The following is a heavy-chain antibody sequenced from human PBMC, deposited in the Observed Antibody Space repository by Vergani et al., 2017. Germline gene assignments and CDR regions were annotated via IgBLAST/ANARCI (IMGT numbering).Heavy chain of an antibody. CDR2: IYSGGST. D-gene: IGHD5-12*01. CDR1: GFTVSSNY. Sequence: EVQLVESGGGLVKPGGSLRLSCAASGFTVSSNYMSWVRQAPGKGLEWVSVIYSGGSTYYADSVKGRFTISRHNSKNTLYLQMNSLRAEDTAVYYCARDRVDIVATTTYYYYYGMDVWGQGTTVTVSS. J-gene: IGHJ6*02. CDR3: ARDRVDIVATTTYYYYYGMDV. V-gene: IGHV3-53*04.